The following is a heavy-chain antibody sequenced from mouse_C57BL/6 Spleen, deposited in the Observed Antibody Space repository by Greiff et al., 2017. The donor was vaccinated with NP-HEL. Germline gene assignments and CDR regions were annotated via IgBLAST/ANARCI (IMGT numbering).Heavy chain of an antibody. D-gene: IGHD1-2*01. CDR2: IHPNSGST. CDR3: ASGLWAWFAY. V-gene: IGHV1-64*01. CDR1: GYTFTSYW. J-gene: IGHJ3*01. Sequence: QVQLQQSGAELVKPGASVKLSCKASGYTFTSYWMHWVKQRPGQGLEWIGMIHPNSGSTNYNEKFKSKATLTVDKSSSTAYMQLSSLTSEDSAVYYCASGLWAWFAYWGQGTLVTVSA.